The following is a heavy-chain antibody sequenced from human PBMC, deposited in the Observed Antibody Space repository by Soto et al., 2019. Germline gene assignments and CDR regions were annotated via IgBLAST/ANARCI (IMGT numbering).Heavy chain of an antibody. CDR2: INDDGSRE. J-gene: IGHJ4*02. Sequence: GGSLRLSCAASGFTFSSYWMHWVRQVPGKGLVWVSRINDDGSRESYADSVKGRFTISRDNAKNLLYLQMNSLRVEDTAVYYCARDWSYSGFEDFWGQGTQVTVSS. CDR1: GFTFSSYW. CDR3: ARDWSYSGFEDF. V-gene: IGHV3-74*01. D-gene: IGHD5-12*01.